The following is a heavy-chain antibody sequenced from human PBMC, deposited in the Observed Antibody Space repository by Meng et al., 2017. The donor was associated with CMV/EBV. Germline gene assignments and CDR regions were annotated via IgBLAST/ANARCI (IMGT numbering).Heavy chain of an antibody. CDR1: GYTFTGYY. J-gene: IGHJ4*02. CDR2: INHNSGGT. V-gene: IGHV1-2*02. Sequence: ASVQVSCKASGYTFTGYYMHWVRQAPGQGLEWMGWINHNSGGTNYAQKFQGRVIMTRDTSISTAYMELSRLRSDDTAVYYCARVESAQLGTPHYDYWGQGTLVTVSS. D-gene: IGHD7-27*01. CDR3: ARVESAQLGTPHYDY.